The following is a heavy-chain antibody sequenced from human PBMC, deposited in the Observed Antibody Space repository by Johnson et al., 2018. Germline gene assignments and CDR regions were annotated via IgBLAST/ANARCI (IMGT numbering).Heavy chain of an antibody. CDR1: GFILRNYG. D-gene: IGHD3-10*01. CDR2: ISFDGNKK. CDR3: ARGRGGGVLWFGESSMDV. J-gene: IGHJ6*02. V-gene: IGHV3-30*03. Sequence: QVQLVESGGGVVQPGGSLRLSCVASGFILRNYGMHWVRQSPGNGLEWLAVISFDGNKKDYAESVRGRFTVSRDNSKNTLYLQMDGLRPEERAVYYSARGRGGGVLWFGESSMDVWGQGTTVTVSS.